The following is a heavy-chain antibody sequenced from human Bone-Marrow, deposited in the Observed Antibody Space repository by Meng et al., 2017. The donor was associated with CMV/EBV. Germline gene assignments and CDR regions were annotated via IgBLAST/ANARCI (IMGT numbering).Heavy chain of an antibody. CDR2: IIPVLGIA. Sequence: SGGTFSCYAISWVRQAPGQGLEWIRGIIPVLGIATYAQKFQGRVTITADKSTSTAYMELSSLRSEDTAVYYCATPRGFLGSDNWFDPWGQGTLVTVSS. D-gene: IGHD3-3*01. V-gene: IGHV1-69*10. CDR1: GGTFSCYA. J-gene: IGHJ5*02. CDR3: ATPRGFLGSDNWFDP.